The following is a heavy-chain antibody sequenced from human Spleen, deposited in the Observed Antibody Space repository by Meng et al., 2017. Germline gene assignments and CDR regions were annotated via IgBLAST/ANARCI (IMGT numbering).Heavy chain of an antibody. J-gene: IGHJ4*02. Sequence: SETLFLTCTVSGGSISSYYWSWIRQPAGKGLEWIGRIYTSGSTNYNPSLKSRVTMSVDTSKNQFSLKLSSVTAADTAVYYCASHIRYPNITLAGLENWDRGTLVTVSS. D-gene: IGHD6-19*01. CDR2: IYTSGST. CDR1: GGSISSYY. CDR3: ASHIRYPNITLAGLEN. V-gene: IGHV4-4*07.